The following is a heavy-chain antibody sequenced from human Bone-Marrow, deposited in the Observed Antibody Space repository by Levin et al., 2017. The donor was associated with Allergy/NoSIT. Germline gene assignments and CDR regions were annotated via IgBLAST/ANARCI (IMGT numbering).Heavy chain of an antibody. CDR2: ISGSGNTI. CDR3: ARGGHFQRPLDY. CDR1: GFSFSIYE. V-gene: IGHV3-48*03. J-gene: IGHJ4*02. Sequence: PGESLKISCAASGFSFSIYEMNWVRQAPGKGLEWISYISGSGNTIYYADSVKGRFTISRDNSKNTLFLQMTSLRSEDTAVYYCARGGHFQRPLDYWGQGTLVTVSS. D-gene: IGHD2-21*02.